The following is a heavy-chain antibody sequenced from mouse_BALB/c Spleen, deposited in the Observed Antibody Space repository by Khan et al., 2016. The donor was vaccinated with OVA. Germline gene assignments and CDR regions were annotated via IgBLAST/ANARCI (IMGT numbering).Heavy chain of an antibody. Sequence: QVQLKQSGAELVRPGVSVKISCKGSGYTFTDFTMHWVKQSHAKSLEWIGVISTYYGDVTYNQKFKGKATMTVDKSSSTAYMELARLTSEDSAIYYCERRGRGNRFDYWGQGTMVTVSA. CDR2: ISTYYGDV. J-gene: IGHJ3*01. CDR1: GYTFTDFT. V-gene: IGHV1S137*01. CDR3: ERRGRGNRFDY.